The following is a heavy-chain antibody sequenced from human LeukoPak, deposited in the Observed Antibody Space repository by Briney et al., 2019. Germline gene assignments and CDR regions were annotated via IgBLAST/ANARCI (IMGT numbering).Heavy chain of an antibody. Sequence: SETLSLTCVVSGESFSGYYWSWIRQPPGKGLEWIGEINNSGSTNYNPSLKSRVTISVDKSKNQFSLKLSSVTAADTAVYYCARRDYYDSSGYYPRKYYYYYMDVWGKGTTVTVSS. CDR3: ARRDYYDSSGYYPRKYYYYYMDV. CDR1: GESFSGYY. CDR2: INNSGST. V-gene: IGHV4-34*01. D-gene: IGHD3-22*01. J-gene: IGHJ6*03.